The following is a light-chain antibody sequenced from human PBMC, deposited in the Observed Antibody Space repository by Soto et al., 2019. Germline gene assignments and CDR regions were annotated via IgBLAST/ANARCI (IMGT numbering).Light chain of an antibody. CDR2: AAS. V-gene: IGKV1D-16*01. CDR3: QQYKSYPLT. Sequence: DVQMTQSPSSLSASVGDRVTITCRASQDINSYLAWYQQKPGNAPKSLIYAASSLQTGVPSRFSCSESGTDFTLTISNLQPEDSATYYCQQYKSYPLTFGGGTKVEIK. CDR1: QDINSY. J-gene: IGKJ4*01.